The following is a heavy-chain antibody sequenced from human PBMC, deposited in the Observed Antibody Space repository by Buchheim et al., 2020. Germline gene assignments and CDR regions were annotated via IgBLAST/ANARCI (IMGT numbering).Heavy chain of an antibody. Sequence: QVQLVESGGGVVQPGRSLRLSCAASGFTFSSYGMHWVRQAPGKGLEWVAVISYDGSNKYYADSVKGRFTISRDNSKNTLYLQMNSLRAEDTAVYYCAKDRDSSGWYGGAPDYWGQGTL. CDR3: AKDRDSSGWYGGAPDY. D-gene: IGHD6-19*01. CDR1: GFTFSSYG. V-gene: IGHV3-30*18. CDR2: ISYDGSNK. J-gene: IGHJ4*02.